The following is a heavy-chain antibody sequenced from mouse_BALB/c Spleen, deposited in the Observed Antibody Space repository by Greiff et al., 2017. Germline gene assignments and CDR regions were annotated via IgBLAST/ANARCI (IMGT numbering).Heavy chain of an antibody. CDR1: GYTFTDYA. V-gene: IGHV1S137*01. CDR2: ISTYYGDA. J-gene: IGHJ2*01. CDR3: ARFSYGNYYFDY. Sequence: QVQLKESGAELVRPGVSVKISCKGSGYTFTDYAMHWVKQSHAKSLEWIGVISTYYGDASYNQKFKGKATMTVDKSSSTAYMELARLTSEDSAIYYCARFSYGNYYFDYWGQGTTLTVSS. D-gene: IGHD2-1*01.